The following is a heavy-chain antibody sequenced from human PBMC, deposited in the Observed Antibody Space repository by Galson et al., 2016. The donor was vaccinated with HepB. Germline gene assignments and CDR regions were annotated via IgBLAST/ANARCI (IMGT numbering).Heavy chain of an antibody. CDR2: IYYSGST. D-gene: IGHD5-18*01. V-gene: IGHV4-39*01. CDR1: GGSITRSSYF. Sequence: ETLSLTCTVSGGSITRSSYFWGWIRQPPGKGLEWIGSIYYSGSTYYNPALTSRLTISVDTSKNQFSLKLSSVTAADTAVYHCASGAGMVTEIDYWGRGTLVTVSS. CDR3: ASGAGMVTEIDY. J-gene: IGHJ4*02.